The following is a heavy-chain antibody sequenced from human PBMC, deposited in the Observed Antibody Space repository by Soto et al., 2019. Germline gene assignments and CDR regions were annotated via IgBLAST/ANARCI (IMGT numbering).Heavy chain of an antibody. CDR1: GFTFSSYA. J-gene: IGHJ6*02. D-gene: IGHD2-2*01. Sequence: GGSLRLSCAASGFTFSSYAMTWVRQAPGQGLEWVSSISASGDNTFYADSVKGRFTISRDKSQNTLYLQMNSLRAEDTALYYCASSPYCSSTSCSIYYYYYGMDVWGQGTTVTVSS. CDR2: ISASGDNT. V-gene: IGHV3-23*01. CDR3: ASSPYCSSTSCSIYYYYYGMDV.